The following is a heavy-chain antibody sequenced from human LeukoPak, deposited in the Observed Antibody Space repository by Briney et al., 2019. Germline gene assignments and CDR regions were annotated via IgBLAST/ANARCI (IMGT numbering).Heavy chain of an antibody. D-gene: IGHD4-17*01. CDR3: VATVTILDY. CDR2: ISGSGGST. CDR1: GFTFSSYA. Sequence: GGSLRLSCAASGFTFSSYAMSWVRQAPGKGLEWVSAISGSGGSTYYADSVKGRFTISRDNSKNTVYLQINNLRAEDTAVYYCVATVTILDYWGQGTLVTASS. J-gene: IGHJ4*02. V-gene: IGHV3-23*01.